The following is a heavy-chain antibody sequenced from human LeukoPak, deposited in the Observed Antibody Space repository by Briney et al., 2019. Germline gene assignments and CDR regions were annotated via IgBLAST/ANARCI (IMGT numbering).Heavy chain of an antibody. CDR3: AKVGRGYCSSTSCYGLGG. Sequence: PGGSLRLSCAASGFTFSYYGMHWVRQAPGKGLEWVAFIRYDGNNKYYADSVKGRFTISRDNSKNTLYLQMNSLRAEDTAVYYCAKVGRGYCSSTSCYGLGGWGQGTLVTVSS. CDR2: IRYDGNNK. V-gene: IGHV3-30*02. CDR1: GFTFSYYG. J-gene: IGHJ4*02. D-gene: IGHD2-2*01.